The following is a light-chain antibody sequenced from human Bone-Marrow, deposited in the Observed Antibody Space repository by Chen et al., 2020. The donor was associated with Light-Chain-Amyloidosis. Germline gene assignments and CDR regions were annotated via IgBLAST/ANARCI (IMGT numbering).Light chain of an antibody. V-gene: IGKV3-11*01. J-gene: IGKJ4*01. Sequence: EIVLTQSPATLSLSPGERATLSCRASQSVSSYLAWFQQKPGQAPRLLIYDASNRATGIPGRFSGSGSGTDFTLTISSLEPEDFAVYFCQERSNWRVTFGGGTKVEI. CDR2: DAS. CDR3: QERSNWRVT. CDR1: QSVSSY.